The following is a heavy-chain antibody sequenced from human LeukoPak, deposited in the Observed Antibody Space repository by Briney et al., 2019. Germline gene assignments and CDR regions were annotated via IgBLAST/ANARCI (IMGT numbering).Heavy chain of an antibody. D-gene: IGHD3-10*01. CDR1: GFXIRTHA. J-gene: IGHJ4*02. Sequence: GGSLRLSCEGSGFXIRTHAMSWVRQAPGKGLEWVSGISGTGGSTYYADSVKGRFTISRDNSKNTLYLQMDSLRTEDTAVYYCAKDRLLWFREYVNQVAFDYWGQGTLVTVSS. V-gene: IGHV3-23*01. CDR2: ISGTGGST. CDR3: AKDRLLWFREYVNQVAFDY.